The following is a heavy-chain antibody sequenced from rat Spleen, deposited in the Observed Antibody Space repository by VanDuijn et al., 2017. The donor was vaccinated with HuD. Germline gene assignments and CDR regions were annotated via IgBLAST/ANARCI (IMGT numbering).Heavy chain of an antibody. Sequence: EVHLVESGGGLVQPGRSLKLSCAASGFTFSDYYMAWVRQAPKKGLEWVASISYEGSSTYYGDSVKGRFTISRDNAKSTLYLQMDSLRSEDTATYYCARHRGYYGYTYPFDYWGQGVMVTVSS. CDR2: ISYEGSST. J-gene: IGHJ2*01. CDR1: GFTFSDYY. CDR3: ARHRGYYGYTYPFDY. V-gene: IGHV5-22*01. D-gene: IGHD1-9*01.